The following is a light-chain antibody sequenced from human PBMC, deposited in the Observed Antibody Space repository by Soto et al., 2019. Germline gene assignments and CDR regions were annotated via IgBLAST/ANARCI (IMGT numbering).Light chain of an antibody. CDR3: AAWDDSLGAWV. J-gene: IGLJ3*02. CDR1: NSNIGRHT. Sequence: QPVLTQPPSASATPGQRVTISCSGSNSNIGRHTVNWYQQLPGTAPKLLIYTDTQRPSGVPDRFSDSKSGTSASLAISALQSEDEADYYCAAWDDSLGAWVFGGGTKLTVL. V-gene: IGLV1-44*01. CDR2: TDT.